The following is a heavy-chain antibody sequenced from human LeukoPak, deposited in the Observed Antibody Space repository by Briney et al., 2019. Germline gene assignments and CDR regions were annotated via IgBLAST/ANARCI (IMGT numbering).Heavy chain of an antibody. Sequence: SQTLSLTCTVSGGSISSGSYYWSWIRQPAGKGLEWIGRIYTSGSTNYNPSLKSRVTISVDTSKNQFSLKLSSVTAADTAVYYCAGDNYDFWSGYYDYYYMDVWGKGTTVTVSS. CDR3: AGDNYDFWSGYYDYYYMDV. D-gene: IGHD3-3*01. CDR2: IYTSGST. CDR1: GGSISSGSYY. V-gene: IGHV4-61*02. J-gene: IGHJ6*03.